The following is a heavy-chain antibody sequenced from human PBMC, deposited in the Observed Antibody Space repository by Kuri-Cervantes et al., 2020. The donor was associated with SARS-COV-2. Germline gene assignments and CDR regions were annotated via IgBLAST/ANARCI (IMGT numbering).Heavy chain of an antibody. J-gene: IGHJ5*02. CDR3: ARESGGYCSSTSCYFGGRFDP. Sequence: GSLRLSCTVSGGSISSYYWSWIRQPAGKGLEWIGRIYTSGSTNYNPSLKSRVTMSVDTSKNQFSLKLSSVTAADTAVYYCARESGGYCSSTSCYFGGRFDPWGQGTLVTVSS. CDR2: IYTSGST. V-gene: IGHV4-4*07. D-gene: IGHD2-2*01. CDR1: GGSISSYY.